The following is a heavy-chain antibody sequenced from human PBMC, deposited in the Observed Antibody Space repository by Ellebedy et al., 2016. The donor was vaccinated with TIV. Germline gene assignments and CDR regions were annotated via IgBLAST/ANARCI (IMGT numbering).Heavy chain of an antibody. Sequence: ETLSLTCAVSGGSISRSNWWSWVRPAPGKGLEWVSSISSSSSYIHYADSVKGRFTISRDNAKNSLYLQMNSLRAEDTAVYYCARVAGRGSSSYYWYFDLWGRGTLVTVSS. D-gene: IGHD6-6*01. J-gene: IGHJ2*01. V-gene: IGHV3-21*01. CDR1: GGSISRSN. CDR3: ARVAGRGSSSYYWYFDL. CDR2: ISSSSSYI.